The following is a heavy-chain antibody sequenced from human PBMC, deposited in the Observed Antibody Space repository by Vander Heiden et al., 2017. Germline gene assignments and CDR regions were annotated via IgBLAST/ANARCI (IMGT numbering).Heavy chain of an antibody. J-gene: IGHJ4*02. CDR3: ARDRADGWLHKPEYYFDY. CDR2: IWYDGSNK. V-gene: IGHV3-33*01. CDR1: GFTFSSSG. Sequence: QVQLVESGGGVVQPGRSLRLPCAAAGFTFSSSGMHWVRQAPGKGLEWVAVIWYDGSNKYYADSVKGRFTISRDNSKNTLYLQMNSLRAEDTAVYYCARDRADGWLHKPEYYFDYWGQGTLVTVSS. D-gene: IGHD5-12*01.